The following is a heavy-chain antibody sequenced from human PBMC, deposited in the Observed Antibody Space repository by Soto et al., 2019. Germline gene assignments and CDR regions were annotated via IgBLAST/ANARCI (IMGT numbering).Heavy chain of an antibody. V-gene: IGHV3-53*01. CDR1: GFTVNSNY. CDR2: IYSGGST. J-gene: IGHJ4*02. Sequence: GGSLRLSCAASGFTVNSNYMSWVRQAPGKGLEWVSVIYSGGSTFYADSVKGRFTISRDNSKNMVYLQMNRMRAEDTAVYYCAREWPHLDCWGQGTLVTVSS. CDR3: AREWPHLDC.